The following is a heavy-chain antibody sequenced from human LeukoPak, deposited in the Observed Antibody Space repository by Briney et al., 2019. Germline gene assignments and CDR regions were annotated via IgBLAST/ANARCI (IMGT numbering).Heavy chain of an antibody. V-gene: IGHV1-18*01. D-gene: IGHD7-27*01. CDR2: ISAYNGNT. CDR3: ARVRAPWGYYYYYGMDV. Sequence: GASVKVSCKASGYTFTSYGISWVRQAPGQGLEWMGWISAYNGNTNYAQKLQGRVTTTTDTSTSTAYMELRSLRSDDTAVYYCARVRAPWGYYYYYGMDVWGQGTTVTVSS. CDR1: GYTFTSYG. J-gene: IGHJ6*02.